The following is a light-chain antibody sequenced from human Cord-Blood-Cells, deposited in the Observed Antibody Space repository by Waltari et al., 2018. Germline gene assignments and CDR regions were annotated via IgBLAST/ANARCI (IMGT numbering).Light chain of an antibody. V-gene: IGLV2-8*01. CDR1: SSDVGGCKH. CDR3: SSYAGSNNLV. J-gene: IGLJ2*01. CDR2: EVS. Sequence: QSALTQTPSASGSPGQSVTISCTGTSSDVGGCKHVSWYQQHPGKAPKRMIYEVSKRPSGVPDRFSGSKAGNTASLTVSGLQAEDEADYYCSSYAGSNNLVFGGGTKLTVL.